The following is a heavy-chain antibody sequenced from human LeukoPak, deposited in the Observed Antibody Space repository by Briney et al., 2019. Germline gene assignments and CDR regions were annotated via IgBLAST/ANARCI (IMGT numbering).Heavy chain of an antibody. CDR1: GFTFSNYW. CDR3: ARGEYDILTGLSFDP. D-gene: IGHD3-9*01. V-gene: IGHV3-21*01. Sequence: NTGGSLRVSCAASGFTFSNYWMHWVRQAPGKGLEWVSSISSSSSYIYYADSVKGRFTISRDNAKNSLYLQMNSLRAEDTAVYYCARGEYDILTGLSFDPWGQGTLVTVSS. CDR2: ISSSSSYI. J-gene: IGHJ5*02.